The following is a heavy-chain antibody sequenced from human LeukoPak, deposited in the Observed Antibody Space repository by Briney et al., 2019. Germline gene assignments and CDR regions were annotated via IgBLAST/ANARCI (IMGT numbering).Heavy chain of an antibody. CDR3: ARIYQVDTAMVP. Sequence: PSETLSLTCTVSGGSLSSGSYYCSWIRQPPGKGLEWIGYIYYSGSTHYNPSLKSRVTISVDTSKNQFSLKLSSVTAADTAVYYCARIYQVDTAMVPWGQGTLVTVSS. D-gene: IGHD5-18*01. J-gene: IGHJ4*02. V-gene: IGHV4-61*01. CDR1: GGSLSSGSYY. CDR2: IYYSGST.